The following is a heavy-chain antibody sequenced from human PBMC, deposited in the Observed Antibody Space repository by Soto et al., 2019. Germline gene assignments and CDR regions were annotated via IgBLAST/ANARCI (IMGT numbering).Heavy chain of an antibody. J-gene: IGHJ6*02. D-gene: IGHD6-13*01. CDR1: GFTFSSYG. CDR2: IWYDGSNK. V-gene: IGHV3-33*01. CDR3: ARDYSSSWTNYYYYGMDV. Sequence: GGSLRLSCAASGFTFSSYGMHWVRQAPGKGLEWVAVIWYDGSNKYYADSVKGRFTIARDNSKNTLYLQMNSLRAEDTAVYYCARDYSSSWTNYYYYGMDVWGQGITVTVSS.